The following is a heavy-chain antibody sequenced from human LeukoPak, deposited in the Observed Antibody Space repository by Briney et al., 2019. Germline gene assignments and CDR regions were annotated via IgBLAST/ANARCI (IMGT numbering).Heavy chain of an antibody. V-gene: IGHV3-74*01. D-gene: IGHD4-17*01. CDR3: ARAPTTVTTFVY. CDR2: INSDGSSI. CDR1: GFTFSSYA. J-gene: IGHJ4*02. Sequence: GGSLRLSCAASGFTFSSYAMSWVRQAPGKGLVWVSRINSDGSSITYADSVKGRFTISRDDAKNTLYLQMNSLRAEDTAVYYCARAPTTVTTFVYWGQGTLVTVSS.